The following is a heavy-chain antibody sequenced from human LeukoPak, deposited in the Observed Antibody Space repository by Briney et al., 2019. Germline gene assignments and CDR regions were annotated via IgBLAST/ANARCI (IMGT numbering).Heavy chain of an antibody. Sequence: SETLFLTCTVSGGSISNYYWSWIRQPPGKGLEWIGYIFYDGSTSYNPSLKGRVIISVDTSKNQFSLKLSSVTAADAAVYYCARQQGLQNLNFDYWGQGALVTVSS. J-gene: IGHJ4*02. CDR3: ARQQGLQNLNFDY. V-gene: IGHV4-59*01. D-gene: IGHD4-11*01. CDR1: GGSISNYY. CDR2: IFYDGST.